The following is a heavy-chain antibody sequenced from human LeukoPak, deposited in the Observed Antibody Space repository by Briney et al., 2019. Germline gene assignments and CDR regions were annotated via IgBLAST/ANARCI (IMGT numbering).Heavy chain of an antibody. V-gene: IGHV3-48*01. Sequence: GGSLRLSCAASGFTFSSYSMNWVRQAPGEGLEWVSYISSSSSTIYYADSVKGRFTISRDNAKNSLYLQMNSLRAEDTAVYYCARDRGTIFGVVTKGYFQHWGQGTLVTVSS. CDR3: ARDRGTIFGVVTKGYFQH. CDR2: ISSSSSTI. CDR1: GFTFSSYS. J-gene: IGHJ1*01. D-gene: IGHD3-3*01.